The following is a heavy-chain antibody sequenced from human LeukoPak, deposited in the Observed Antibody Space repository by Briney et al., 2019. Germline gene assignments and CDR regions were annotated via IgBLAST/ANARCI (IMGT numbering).Heavy chain of an antibody. CDR3: ARDRGYSNGWYVDYYYYYYMDV. J-gene: IGHJ6*03. Sequence: ASVKVSCKASGYTFTSYGISWVRQAPGQGLEWMGWISAYDGNTNYAQKLQGRVTMTTDTSTSTAYMELRSLRSDDTAVYYCARDRGYSNGWYVDYYYYYYMDVWGKGTTVTVSS. V-gene: IGHV1-18*01. CDR1: GYTFTSYG. CDR2: ISAYDGNT. D-gene: IGHD6-19*01.